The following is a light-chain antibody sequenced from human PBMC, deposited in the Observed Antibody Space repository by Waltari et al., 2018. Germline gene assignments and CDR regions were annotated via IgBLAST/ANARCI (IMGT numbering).Light chain of an antibody. J-gene: IGLJ1*01. CDR1: SSDVGAYNY. CDR3: TSNAGSNNYV. CDR2: EVN. Sequence: QSSLTQPPSASGSLGQMLTISCTGTSSDVGAYNYVSWYQHHPGTAPKLKIYEVNKRPSGVPVRFAGFKSGNTSALIISGLQAEDGGDYYCTSNAGSNNYVFGTGTEVTVL. V-gene: IGLV2-8*01.